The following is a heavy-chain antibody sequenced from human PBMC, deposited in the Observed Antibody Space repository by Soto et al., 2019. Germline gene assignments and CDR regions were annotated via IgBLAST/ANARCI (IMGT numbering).Heavy chain of an antibody. CDR3: ARLGTYYYGSGRRGMDV. CDR2: INPNSGGT. D-gene: IGHD3-10*01. J-gene: IGHJ6*02. V-gene: IGHV1-2*02. Sequence: QVQLVQSGAEVKKPGASVKVSCKASGYTFTGYYMHWVRQAPGQGLEWMGWINPNSGGTNYAQKFQCRVTMTRDTSISTAYMELSRLRSDDTAVYYCARLGTYYYGSGRRGMDVWGQGTTVTVSS. CDR1: GYTFTGYY.